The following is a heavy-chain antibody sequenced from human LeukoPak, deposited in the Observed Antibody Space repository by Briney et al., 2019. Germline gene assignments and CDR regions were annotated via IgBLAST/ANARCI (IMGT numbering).Heavy chain of an antibody. Sequence: GGSLRLSCAASGFTFDDYAMHWVRQVPGKGLEWVSGISWNSGSIGYADSVKGRFTISRDNAKNSLYLQMNSLRAEDTALYYCAKGSSSSWYFNWFDPWGQGTLVTVSS. D-gene: IGHD6-13*01. CDR3: AKGSSSSWYFNWFDP. CDR2: ISWNSGSI. CDR1: GFTFDDYA. J-gene: IGHJ5*02. V-gene: IGHV3-9*01.